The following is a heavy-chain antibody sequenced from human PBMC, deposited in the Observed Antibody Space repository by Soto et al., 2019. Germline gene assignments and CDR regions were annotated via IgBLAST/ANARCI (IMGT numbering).Heavy chain of an antibody. CDR3: ATLSGSPAVDGVDV. Sequence: QVQLQESGPGLVKPSETLSLTCTVSGGSISNYYWSWVRQPPGKGLEWIGYSHYTGSTNYNPSLKSRVPPSVDTSKRQFSLKLSSVTAADTAVYYCATLSGSPAVDGVDVWGQGTAVIVSS. CDR1: GGSISNYY. D-gene: IGHD2-15*01. J-gene: IGHJ6*02. V-gene: IGHV4-59*01. CDR2: SHYTGST.